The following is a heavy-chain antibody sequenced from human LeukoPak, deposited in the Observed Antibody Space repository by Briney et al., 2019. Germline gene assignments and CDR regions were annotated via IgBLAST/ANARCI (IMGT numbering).Heavy chain of an antibody. CDR1: GYTFTSYG. V-gene: IGHV1-18*04. D-gene: IGHD3-10*01. CDR2: ISAYNGNT. Sequence: ASVKVSCKASGYTFTSYGISWVRQAPGQGLEWMGWISAYNGNTNYAQKLQGRVTMTTDTSTSTAYMELRSLRSDDTAVYYCARDLGGITMVRGVIGNWFDPWAREPWSPSPQ. J-gene: IGHJ5*02. CDR3: ARDLGGITMVRGVIGNWFDP.